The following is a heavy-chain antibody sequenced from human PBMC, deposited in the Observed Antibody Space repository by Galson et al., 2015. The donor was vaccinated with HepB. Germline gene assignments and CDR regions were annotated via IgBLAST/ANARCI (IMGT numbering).Heavy chain of an antibody. CDR2: ISPYNGNT. D-gene: IGHD3-10*01. CDR1: GYTLTSNT. J-gene: IGHJ6*02. Sequence: SVKVSCKASGYTLTSNTISWVRQAPGQGPEWMGWISPYNGNTYFAQKFQGRITMTADISTSTVYMDLRSLRSDDTGVYFCARDEDMVRGEGPYSYVMDVWGQGTTVTVSS. V-gene: IGHV1-18*04. CDR3: ARDEDMVRGEGPYSYVMDV.